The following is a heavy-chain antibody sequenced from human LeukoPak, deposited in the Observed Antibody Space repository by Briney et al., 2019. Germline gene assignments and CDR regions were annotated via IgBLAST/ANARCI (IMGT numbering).Heavy chain of an antibody. CDR2: ISSSNNTI. Sequence: PGGSLRLSCAASGFTFSSYSMNWVRQAPGKGLEWISYISSSNNTIYYADSVKGRFTISRDNAKNSLFLQMNSLRAEDTAVYYCARISRSTSPIGAFDIWGQGTMVTVSS. CDR1: GFTFSSYS. D-gene: IGHD2-2*01. V-gene: IGHV3-48*01. CDR3: ARISRSTSPIGAFDI. J-gene: IGHJ3*02.